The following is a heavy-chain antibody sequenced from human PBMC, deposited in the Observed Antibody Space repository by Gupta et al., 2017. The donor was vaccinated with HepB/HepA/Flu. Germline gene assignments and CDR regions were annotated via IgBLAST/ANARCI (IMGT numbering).Heavy chain of an antibody. CDR3: ARESGLGGLTRPPRRYYFDY. Sequence: QVQLQQWGAGLLKPSETLSLTCAVYGGSFSGYYWSWIRQPPGKGLEWIGEINHSGSTNYNPSLKSRVTISVDTSKNQFSLKLSSVTAADTAVYYCARESGLGGLTRPPRRYYFDYWGQGTLVTVSS. CDR1: GGSFSGYY. D-gene: IGHD3-16*01. J-gene: IGHJ4*02. CDR2: INHSGST. V-gene: IGHV4-34*01.